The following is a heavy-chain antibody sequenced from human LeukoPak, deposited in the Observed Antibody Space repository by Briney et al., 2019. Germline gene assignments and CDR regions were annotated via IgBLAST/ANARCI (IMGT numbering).Heavy chain of an antibody. J-gene: IGHJ4*02. CDR1: GGSISSSSYY. V-gene: IGHV4-39*07. CDR3: ARDPASSGYQELLPFDY. D-gene: IGHD5-12*01. Sequence: PSETLSLTCTVSGGSISSSSYYWGWIRQPPGKGLEWIGSIYYSGSTYYNPSLKSRVTISVDTSKNQFSLKLSSVTAADTAVYYCARDPASSGYQELLPFDYWGQGTLVTVSS. CDR2: IYYSGST.